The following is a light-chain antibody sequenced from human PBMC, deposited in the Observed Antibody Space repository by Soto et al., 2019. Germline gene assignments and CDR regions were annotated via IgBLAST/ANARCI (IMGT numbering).Light chain of an antibody. Sequence: ILMTQSPATLSVSPGERATLSCRASQSVSNNLAWYQQKPGQAPRLLIYDASTRATGIPSRFSGSGSGTEFTLTISGLQSEDFAVYYCQQYNNWPPWTVGQGTKVEIK. CDR2: DAS. V-gene: IGKV3-15*01. J-gene: IGKJ1*01. CDR3: QQYNNWPPWT. CDR1: QSVSNN.